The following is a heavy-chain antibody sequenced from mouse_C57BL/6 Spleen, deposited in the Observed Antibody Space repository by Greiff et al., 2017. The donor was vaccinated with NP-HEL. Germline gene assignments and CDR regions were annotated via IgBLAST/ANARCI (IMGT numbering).Heavy chain of an antibody. D-gene: IGHD2-3*01. CDR1: GYTFTSYW. CDR3: ARSPNPKGGDGYYFFAY. Sequence: VQLQQSGAELVKPGASVKLSCKASGYTFTSYWMHWVKQRPGRGLEWIGRIDPNSGGTKYNEKFKSKATLTVDKPSSTAYMQLSSLTSEDSAVYYCARSPNPKGGDGYYFFAYWGQGTLVTVSA. J-gene: IGHJ3*01. V-gene: IGHV1-72*01. CDR2: IDPNSGGT.